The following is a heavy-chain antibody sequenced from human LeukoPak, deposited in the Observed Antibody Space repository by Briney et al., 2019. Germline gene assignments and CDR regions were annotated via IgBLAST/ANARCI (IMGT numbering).Heavy chain of an antibody. Sequence: GGTLRLSCVASGFTFSSHGMNWVRQAPGKGLEWVSYISSSSGTIFYADSVKGRFTISRDNAKNSLYLHMSSLRADDTAVYYCARNVRATSGTSSAFGIWGQGTMVTVSS. D-gene: IGHD4-23*01. J-gene: IGHJ3*02. CDR2: ISSSSGTI. CDR3: ARNVRATSGTSSAFGI. CDR1: GFTFSSHG. V-gene: IGHV3-48*01.